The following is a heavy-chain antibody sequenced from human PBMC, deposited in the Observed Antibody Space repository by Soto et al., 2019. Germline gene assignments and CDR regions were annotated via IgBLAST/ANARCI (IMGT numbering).Heavy chain of an antibody. V-gene: IGHV4-31*11. CDR2: IYYST. J-gene: IGHJ6*02. CDR3: ARDYRASHPAYYYYGMDV. CDR1: GGSFSGYY. D-gene: IGHD3-16*02. Sequence: LSLTCAVFGGSFSGYYWSWIRQHPGKGLEWIGYIYYSTYYNPSLKSRVTISVDTSKNQFSLKLSSVTAADTAVYYCARDYRASHPAYYYYGMDVWGQGTTVTVSS.